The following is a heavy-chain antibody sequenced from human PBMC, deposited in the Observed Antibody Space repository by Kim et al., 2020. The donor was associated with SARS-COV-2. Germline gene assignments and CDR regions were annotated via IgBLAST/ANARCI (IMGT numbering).Heavy chain of an antibody. D-gene: IGHD6-19*01. CDR3: ARAGIAVAGTDY. V-gene: IGHV3-74*01. CDR1: GFTFSSYW. J-gene: IGHJ4*02. Sequence: GGSLRLSCAASGFTFSSYWMHWVRQAPGKGLVWVSRINSDGSSTSYADSVKGRFTISRDNAKNTLYLQMNSLSAEDTAVYYCARAGIAVAGTDYWGQGTLVTVSS. CDR2: INSDGSST.